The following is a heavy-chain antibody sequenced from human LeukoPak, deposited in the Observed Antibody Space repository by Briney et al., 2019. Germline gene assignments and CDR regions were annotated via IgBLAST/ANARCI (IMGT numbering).Heavy chain of an antibody. CDR2: IYYSGST. CDR1: GGSISSYY. D-gene: IGHD5-18*01. J-gene: IGHJ6*03. Sequence: SETLSLTCTVSGGSISSYYWSWIRQPPGKGLEWIGYIYYSGSTNYNPSLKSRVTISVDTSKNQFSLKLSSVTAADTAVYYCARTPRGYSYEYYYYYMDVWGKGTTVTISS. CDR3: ARTPRGYSYEYYYYYMDV. V-gene: IGHV4-59*01.